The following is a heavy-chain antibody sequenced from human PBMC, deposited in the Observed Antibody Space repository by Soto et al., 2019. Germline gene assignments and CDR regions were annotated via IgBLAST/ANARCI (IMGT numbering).Heavy chain of an antibody. D-gene: IGHD4-17*01. J-gene: IGHJ4*02. CDR2: VSYSGST. CDR1: GYSISSGYF. Sequence: PSETLSLTCVVSGYSISSGYFWGWIRQPPGKGLEWIGCVSYSGSTNYNPSLKSRVTISVDTSRSQISLKVSSLTAADKAVYYCARGATVTQYDYWGQGTLVTVSS. V-gene: IGHV4-38-2*01. CDR3: ARGATVTQYDY.